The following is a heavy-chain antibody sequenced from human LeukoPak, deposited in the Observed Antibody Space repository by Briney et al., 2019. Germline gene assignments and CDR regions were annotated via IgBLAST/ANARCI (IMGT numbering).Heavy chain of an antibody. D-gene: IGHD2-21*02. CDR2: ISSSSSYI. Sequence: GGSLRLSCAASGFTFSSYSMNWVRQAPGKGLEWVSSISSSSSYIYYADSVKGRFTISRDNAKNSLYLQTNSLRAEDTAVYYCARVGDPDGFDYWGQGTLVTVSS. CDR1: GFTFSSYS. CDR3: ARVGDPDGFDY. V-gene: IGHV3-21*01. J-gene: IGHJ4*02.